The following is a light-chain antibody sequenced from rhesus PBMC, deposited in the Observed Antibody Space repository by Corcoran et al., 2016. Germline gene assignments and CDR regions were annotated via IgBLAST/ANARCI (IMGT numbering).Light chain of an antibody. CDR2: GAS. CDR1: QSVSSY. CDR3: QQYSNWPLT. J-gene: IGKJ4*01. V-gene: IGKV3S9*01. Sequence: EIVMTQSPATLSLSPGERATLSCRASQSVSSYVAWSQQKPEQAHRLLLYGASSRATGIPARFRGIGSGTDVTLTISSLEPEDFAVYYCQQYSNWPLTFGGGTKVEIK.